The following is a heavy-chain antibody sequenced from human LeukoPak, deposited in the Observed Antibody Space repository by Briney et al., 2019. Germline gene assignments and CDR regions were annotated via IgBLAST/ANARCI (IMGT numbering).Heavy chain of an antibody. Sequence: PSQTLSLTCTVSGGSISSGGYYWNWIRQHPGKGLEWIGYIYYSGSTYYNPSLKSRVTISVDRSKNQFSLKLSSVTAADTAVYYCASESIAARPGGGGRTNYYYYYMDVWGKGTTVTVSS. J-gene: IGHJ6*03. CDR1: GGSISSGGYY. D-gene: IGHD6-6*01. CDR2: IYYSGST. CDR3: ASESIAARPGGGGRTNYYYYYMDV. V-gene: IGHV4-31*03.